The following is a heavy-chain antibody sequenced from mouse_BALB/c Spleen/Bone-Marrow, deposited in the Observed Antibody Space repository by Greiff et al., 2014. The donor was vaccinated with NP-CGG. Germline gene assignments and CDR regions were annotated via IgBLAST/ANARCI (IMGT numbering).Heavy chain of an antibody. V-gene: IGHV1-4*01. CDR1: GYTFTSYT. J-gene: IGHJ1*01. CDR3: SRETPYYGSTYWYFDV. D-gene: IGHD1-1*01. CDR2: INPSSGYT. Sequence: VNVVESGAELARPGASVKMSCKASGYTFTSYTMHWVKQRPGQGLEWIGYINPSSGYTNYNQKFKDKATLTADKSSSTAYMQLSSLTSEDSAVYYCSRETPYYGSTYWYFDVWGAGTTVTVSS.